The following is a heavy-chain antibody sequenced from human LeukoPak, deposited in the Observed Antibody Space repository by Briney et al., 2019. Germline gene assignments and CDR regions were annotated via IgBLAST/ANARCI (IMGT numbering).Heavy chain of an antibody. Sequence: GRSLRLSCAASGFTFSSYAMHWVRQAPGKGLEWVAVISYDGSNKYYADSVKGRFAISRDNSKNTLYLQMNSLRAEDTAVYYCARDLAVAGQSPFDYWGQGTLVTVSS. CDR3: ARDLAVAGQSPFDY. D-gene: IGHD6-19*01. CDR2: ISYDGSNK. J-gene: IGHJ4*02. CDR1: GFTFSSYA. V-gene: IGHV3-30*09.